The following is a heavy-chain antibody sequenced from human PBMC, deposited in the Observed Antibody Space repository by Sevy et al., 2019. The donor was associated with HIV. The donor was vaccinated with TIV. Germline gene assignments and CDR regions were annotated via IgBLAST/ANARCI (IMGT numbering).Heavy chain of an antibody. CDR1: GFTFSDYY. CDR2: ISSSGSTI. J-gene: IGHJ4*02. D-gene: IGHD4-17*01. CDR3: TKMTPVTRTTDY. V-gene: IGHV3-11*01. Sequence: GGSLRLSCAASGFTFSDYYMSWIRQAPGKGLEWVSYISSSGSTIYYADSVKGLFTISRDNAKNSLYLQTNSLRAEDTAVYYCTKMTPVTRTTDYWGQGPLVTVSS.